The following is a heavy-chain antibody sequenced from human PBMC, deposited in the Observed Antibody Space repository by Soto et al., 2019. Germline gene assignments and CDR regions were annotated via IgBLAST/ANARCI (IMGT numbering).Heavy chain of an antibody. CDR2: IKQDGSEK. D-gene: IGHD2-15*01. CDR3: ARDISVVAATRWFDP. Sequence: HPGGSLRLSCAASGFTFSSYWMSWVRQDPGKGLEWVANIKQDGSEKYYVDSVKGRFTISRDNAKNSLYLQMNSLRAEDTAVYYCARDISVVAATRWFDPWGQGTLVTVSS. J-gene: IGHJ5*02. V-gene: IGHV3-7*01. CDR1: GFTFSSYW.